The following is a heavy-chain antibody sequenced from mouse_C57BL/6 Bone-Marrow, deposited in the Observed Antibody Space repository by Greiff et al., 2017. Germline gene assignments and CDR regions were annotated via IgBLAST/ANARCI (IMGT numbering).Heavy chain of an antibody. CDR3: ARRAQATDYAMDY. V-gene: IGHV1-50*01. CDR1: GYTFTSYW. Sequence: QVQLQQPGAELVKPGASVKLSCKASGYTFTSYWMQWVKQRPGQGLEWIGEIDPSDSYTNYNQKFKGKATLTVDTSSSTAYMQLISLTSEDSAVYYCARRAQATDYAMDYWGQGTSVTVSS. J-gene: IGHJ4*01. D-gene: IGHD3-2*02. CDR2: IDPSDSYT.